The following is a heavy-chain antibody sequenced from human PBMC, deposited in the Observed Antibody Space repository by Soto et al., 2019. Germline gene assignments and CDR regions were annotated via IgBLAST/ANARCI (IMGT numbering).Heavy chain of an antibody. CDR3: ARAGGTTVTGLWHFDS. J-gene: IGHJ4*02. D-gene: IGHD4-17*01. V-gene: IGHV3-33*01. CDR2: IWYDGTQK. Sequence: QVQLAESGGGVVQPWRSLRLSCEASGFTCNTYSMHWVRQPPGKGLEWLAAIWYDGTQKYDADSVKGRFIISRDNSKKTLYLEMNSLRAEDTAVYYCARAGGTTVTGLWHFDSWGQGTLVTVSS. CDR1: GFTCNTYS.